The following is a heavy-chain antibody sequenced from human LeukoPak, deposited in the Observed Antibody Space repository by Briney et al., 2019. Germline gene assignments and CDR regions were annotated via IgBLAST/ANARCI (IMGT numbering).Heavy chain of an antibody. CDR1: GGSFSGYY. V-gene: IGHV4-34*01. J-gene: IGHJ4*02. Sequence: PSETRSLTCAVYGGSFSGYYWSWIRQPPGKGLEWIGEINHSGSTNYNPSLKSRVTISVDTSRNQFSLKLSSVTAADTAVYYCARRAYDSSGYYQYFDYWGQGTLVTVSS. CDR2: INHSGST. CDR3: ARRAYDSSGYYQYFDY. D-gene: IGHD3-22*01.